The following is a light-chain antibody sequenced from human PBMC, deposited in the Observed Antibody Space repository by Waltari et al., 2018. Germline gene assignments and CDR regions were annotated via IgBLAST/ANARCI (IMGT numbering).Light chain of an antibody. CDR1: ENLNSSF. V-gene: IGKV3-20*01. CDR2: GTT. Sequence: VLTQSPDTLSLSPGERATLSCRASENLNSSFVAWYHQKPGQAPRLLYAGTTRRATGIPDRFSGSGSGTDFTLTISRLEPEDFAVYYCHHYGSSPQTFGHGTKVEI. J-gene: IGKJ1*01. CDR3: HHYGSSPQT.